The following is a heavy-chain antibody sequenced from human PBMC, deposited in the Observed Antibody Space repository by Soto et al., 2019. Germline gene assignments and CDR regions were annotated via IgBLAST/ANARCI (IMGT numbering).Heavy chain of an antibody. V-gene: IGHV4-31*03. CDR3: SRGILV. D-gene: IGHD2-15*01. Sequence: QVQLQESGPGLVKPSQTLSLTCTVSGGSMNSGGYCWSWIRQHPGEGLEWIGCISYGGTTSYNPSLMSRVIISVDTSKNQFSMKLTSVTAADTAVYYCSRGILVWGQGTLITVSS. J-gene: IGHJ4*02. CDR1: GGSMNSGGYC. CDR2: ISYGGTT.